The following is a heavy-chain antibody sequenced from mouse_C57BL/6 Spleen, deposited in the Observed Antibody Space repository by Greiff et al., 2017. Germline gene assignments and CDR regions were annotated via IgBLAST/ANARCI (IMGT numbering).Heavy chain of an antibody. Sequence: VQLQQPGAELVRPGSSVKLSCKASGYTFTSYWMHWVKQRPIQGLEWIGNIDPSDSETHYNQKFKDKATLTVDKSSSTAYMQLSSLTSEDSAVYYCARRSYYGSSYLDYWGQGTTLTVSS. J-gene: IGHJ2*01. V-gene: IGHV1-52*01. CDR3: ARRSYYGSSYLDY. D-gene: IGHD1-1*01. CDR2: IDPSDSET. CDR1: GYTFTSYW.